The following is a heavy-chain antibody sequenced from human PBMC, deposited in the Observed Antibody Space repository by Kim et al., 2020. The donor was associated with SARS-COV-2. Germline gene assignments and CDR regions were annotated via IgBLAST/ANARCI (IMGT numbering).Heavy chain of an antibody. CDR2: DGSNK. CDR3: AKVGPGY. Sequence: DGSNKYYADAVKGRFTISREHSKNTLYLQMNSLRAEDTAVYYCAKVGPGYWGQGTLVTVSS. V-gene: IGHV3-30*02. J-gene: IGHJ4*02.